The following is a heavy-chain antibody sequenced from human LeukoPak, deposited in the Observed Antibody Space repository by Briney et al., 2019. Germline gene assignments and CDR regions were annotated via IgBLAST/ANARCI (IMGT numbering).Heavy chain of an antibody. V-gene: IGHV1-69*04. CDR1: GGTFSSYA. Sequence: GASVKVSCKASGGTFSSYAISWVRQDPGQGLELMGRIIPIFGIANYAQKFQGRVTITADKSTSTAYMELSSLRSEDTAVYYCAKGYCSGGSCYPGMDVWGQGTTVTVSS. D-gene: IGHD2-15*01. CDR2: IIPIFGIA. J-gene: IGHJ6*02. CDR3: AKGYCSGGSCYPGMDV.